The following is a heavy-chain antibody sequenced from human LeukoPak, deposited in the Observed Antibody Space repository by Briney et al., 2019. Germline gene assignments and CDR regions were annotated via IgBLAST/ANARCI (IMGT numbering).Heavy chain of an antibody. CDR1: GGSIGSYY. J-gene: IGHJ4*02. V-gene: IGHV4-59*01. CDR2: IYYTGST. D-gene: IGHD3-10*01. CDR3: ASVHQVRGVTVFDY. Sequence: PSETLSLTCTVSGGSIGSYYWSWIRQPPGKGLEWIGYIYYTGSTSYNPSLKSRVTMSVDTSKNQFSLKLNSVTAADTAVYFCASVHQVRGVTVFDYWGQGTLVTVSS.